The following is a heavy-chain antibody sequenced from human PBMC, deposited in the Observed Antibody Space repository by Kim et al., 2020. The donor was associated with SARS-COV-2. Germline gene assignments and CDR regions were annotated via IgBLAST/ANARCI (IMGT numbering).Heavy chain of an antibody. CDR3: APYSTSSNLEH. Sequence: ASVKVSCKASGYMFTDFYIHWVRQAPGQGLEWMGRINPNTGGTKFAQKFQGRITMTRDTSISTAYMELSSLRSDDTAVYYCAPYSTSSNLEHWGQGTLVTVSS. V-gene: IGHV1-2*06. J-gene: IGHJ1*01. CDR1: GYMFTDFY. D-gene: IGHD6-6*01. CDR2: INPNTGGT.